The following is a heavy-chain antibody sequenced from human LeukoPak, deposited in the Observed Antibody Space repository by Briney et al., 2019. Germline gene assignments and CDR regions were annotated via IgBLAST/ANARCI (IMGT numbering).Heavy chain of an antibody. J-gene: IGHJ4*02. CDR1: GFSFSSYW. CDR3: ARAVRAHPPADV. D-gene: IGHD3-10*02. Sequence: GGSLSLSCAASGFSFSSYWMHWVRQAPGQGLEWVSRINSDGCSTTYADSGKGRSSISRDNAKNTLYLHMSSLRAEDTGVYYCARAVRAHPPADVWSQGTVDSLSS. CDR2: INSDGCST. V-gene: IGHV3-74*01.